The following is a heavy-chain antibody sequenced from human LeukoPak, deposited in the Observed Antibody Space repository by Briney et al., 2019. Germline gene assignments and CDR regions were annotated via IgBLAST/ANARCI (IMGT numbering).Heavy chain of an antibody. CDR2: ISGSGGST. CDR1: GFTFSSYA. Sequence: GGSLRLSCAASGFTFSSYAMSWVRQAPGKGLEWVSAISGSGGSTYYADSVKGRFTISRDNSKNTLYLQMNSLRAEDTAVYYCAKPLNGYCSSTSCLPLIDYWGQGTLVTVSS. J-gene: IGHJ4*02. CDR3: AKPLNGYCSSTSCLPLIDY. D-gene: IGHD2-2*03. V-gene: IGHV3-23*01.